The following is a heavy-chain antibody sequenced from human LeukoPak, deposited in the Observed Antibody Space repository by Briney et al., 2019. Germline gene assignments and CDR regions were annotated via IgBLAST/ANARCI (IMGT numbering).Heavy chain of an antibody. Sequence: GGSLRLSCAASGFTFSTYAMSWVRQAPGEGLEWVSSISSSSSYIYYADSVKGRFTISRDNAKNSLYLQMNSLRAEDTAVYYCARDSIAAAGADYWGQGTLVTVSS. CDR1: GFTFSTYA. V-gene: IGHV3-21*01. J-gene: IGHJ4*02. CDR3: ARDSIAAAGADY. D-gene: IGHD6-13*01. CDR2: ISSSSSYI.